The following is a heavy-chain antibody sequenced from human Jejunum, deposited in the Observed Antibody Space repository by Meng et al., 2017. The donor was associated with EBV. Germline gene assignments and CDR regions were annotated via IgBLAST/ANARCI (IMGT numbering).Heavy chain of an antibody. CDR1: GYLFSDYS. CDR3: ARESYDFWSGIDS. V-gene: IGHV1-3*01. D-gene: IGHD3-3*01. CDR2: ITAGNGNT. J-gene: IGHJ4*02. Sequence: QVQLVQSGAEVKKPXXXXXXXCKASGYLFSDYSIHWVRQAPGQRLEWMGWITAGNGNTKYSRRFQDRITFTRDTSATTVYRELSSLRSADTAVYYCARESYDFWSGIDSWGQGTLGTVSS.